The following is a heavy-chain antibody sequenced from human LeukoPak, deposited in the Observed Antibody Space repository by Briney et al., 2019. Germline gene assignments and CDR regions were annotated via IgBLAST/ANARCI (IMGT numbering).Heavy chain of an antibody. D-gene: IGHD5-12*01. CDR1: AGSISSSSYY. V-gene: IGHV4-39*01. Sequence: SETLSLACTVSAGSISSSSYYWGWIRQPPGKGLEWIGSIYYSGSTYYNPSLKSRVTISVDTSKNQFSLKLSSVTAADTAVYYCAKDYNSGYYGSSDSHNGMDVWGQGTTVTVSS. J-gene: IGHJ6*02. CDR3: AKDYNSGYYGSSDSHNGMDV. CDR2: IYYSGST.